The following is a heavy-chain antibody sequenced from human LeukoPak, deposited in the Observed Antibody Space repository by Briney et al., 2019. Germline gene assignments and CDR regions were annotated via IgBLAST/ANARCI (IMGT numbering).Heavy chain of an antibody. D-gene: IGHD6-19*01. CDR2: MNPYSGGT. J-gene: IGHJ5*02. V-gene: IGHV1-2*02. CDR3: ARDGGSGWYDVSLDP. CDR1: GYTFTGYY. Sequence: APVKVSCTASGYTFTGYYMNWVRQSPGQRLECMGWMNPYSGGTNYAQKFQGRVTMTRDTSISTAYMELSRLRSDDTAVYYCARDGGSGWYDVSLDPWGQGTLVTVSS.